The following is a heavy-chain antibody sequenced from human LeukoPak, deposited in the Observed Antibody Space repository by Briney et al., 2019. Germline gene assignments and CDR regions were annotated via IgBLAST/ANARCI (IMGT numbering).Heavy chain of an antibody. CDR1: GGTFSSYA. CDR3: ARYPLGDLLYTS. D-gene: IGHD2-2*02. CDR2: IIPILGIA. Sequence: ATVKVSCKASGGTFSSYAISWVRQAPGQGLEWMGRIIPILGIANYAQKFQGRVTITADKSTSTAYMELSSLRSEDTAVYYCARYPLGDLLYTSWGQGTLVTVSS. J-gene: IGHJ4*02. V-gene: IGHV1-69*04.